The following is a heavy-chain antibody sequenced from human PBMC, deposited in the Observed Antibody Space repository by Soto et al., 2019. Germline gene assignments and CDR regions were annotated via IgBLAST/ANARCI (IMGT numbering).Heavy chain of an antibody. D-gene: IGHD2-15*01. CDR3: AKDWPGGFVVVVAATPDF. CDR1: GFTFSTYG. J-gene: IGHJ4*02. V-gene: IGHV3-30*18. CDR2: ISYDESHK. Sequence: QVQLVESGGGVVQPGKSLRLSCAASGFTFSTYGMHWVRQAPGKGLEWVALISYDESHKYYSHSVNGRFTISRDNSKNTVYLQMNSLKPEDTAVYYCAKDWPGGFVVVVAATPDFWGQGTLVTVSS.